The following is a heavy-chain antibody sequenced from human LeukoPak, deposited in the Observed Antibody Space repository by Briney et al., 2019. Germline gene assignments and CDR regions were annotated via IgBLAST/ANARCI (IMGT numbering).Heavy chain of an antibody. CDR3: ARSRWLDAFDY. Sequence: GGSLRLSCAASGFTFDDHGMNWVRQTPGKGLEWVSGINWNGRSTGYADSVKGRFTISRDNAKNTLYLQMNSLRADDTAVYSCARSRWLDAFDYWGQGTLVTVSS. D-gene: IGHD6-19*01. J-gene: IGHJ4*02. V-gene: IGHV3-20*04. CDR2: INWNGRST. CDR1: GFTFDDHG.